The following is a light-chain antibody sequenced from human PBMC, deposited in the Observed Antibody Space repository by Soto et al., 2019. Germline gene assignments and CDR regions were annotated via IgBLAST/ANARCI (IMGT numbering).Light chain of an antibody. CDR1: QSISSY. J-gene: IGKJ1*01. CDR3: QQSYSTPRT. CDR2: AAS. V-gene: IGKV1-39*01. Sequence: DIQITQSPSSLSASVVDRATITCRASQSISSYLNWYQQKPGKAPKLLIYAASSLQSGVPSRFSGSGSGTDFTLTISSLQPEDFATYYCQQSYSTPRTFGQGTKVDIK.